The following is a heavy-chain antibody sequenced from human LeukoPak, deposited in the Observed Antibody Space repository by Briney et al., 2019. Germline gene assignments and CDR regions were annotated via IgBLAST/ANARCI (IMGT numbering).Heavy chain of an antibody. CDR2: ISGTTSGT. CDR3: AKVEPHYDFWSGYYGTDY. D-gene: IGHD3-3*01. J-gene: IGHJ4*02. V-gene: IGHV3-23*01. CDR1: GFTFSTCA. Sequence: GGSLRLFCAASGFTFSTCAMSWVRQAPGKGLEWVSGISGTTSGTYYADSVKGRFTISRDNSKNTLFLQVNSLRAEDTAVYYCAKVEPHYDFWSGYYGTDYWGQGTLVTVSS.